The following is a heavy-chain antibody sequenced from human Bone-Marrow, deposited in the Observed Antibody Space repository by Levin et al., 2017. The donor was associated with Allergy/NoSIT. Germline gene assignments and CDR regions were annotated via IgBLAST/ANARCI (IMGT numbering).Heavy chain of an antibody. CDR2: INPSGGTT. D-gene: IGHD6-19*01. J-gene: IGHJ4*02. CDR1: GYTFTSYY. CDR3: ARIPPGYGAAWYGDDNDY. V-gene: IGHV1-46*01. Sequence: ASVKVSCKASGYTFTSYYLHWVRQAPGQGLEWMGLINPSGGTTSYAPQFQGRVTMTRDTSTSTVYMELTSLKSDDKAVYYCARIPPGYGAAWYGDDNDYWCQGTLVTVSS.